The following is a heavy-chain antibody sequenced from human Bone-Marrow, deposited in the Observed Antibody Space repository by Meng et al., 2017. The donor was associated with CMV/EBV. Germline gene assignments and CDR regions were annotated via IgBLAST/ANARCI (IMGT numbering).Heavy chain of an antibody. V-gene: IGHV4-31*02. CDR2: IYYSGST. CDR3: ARYCSSTSCFRRKYYFDY. J-gene: IGHJ4*02. CDR1: ISSGGYY. Sequence: ISSGGYYWSWIRPHPGKGLEWIGYIYYSGSTYYTPSLKSRVTISVDTSKNQFSLKLSSVTAADTAVYYCARYCSSTSCFRRKYYFDYWGQGTLVTVSS. D-gene: IGHD2-2*01.